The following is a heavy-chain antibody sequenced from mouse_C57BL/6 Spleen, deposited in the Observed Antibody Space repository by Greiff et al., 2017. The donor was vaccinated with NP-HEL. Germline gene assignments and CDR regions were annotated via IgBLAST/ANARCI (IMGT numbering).Heavy chain of an antibody. CDR3: AREGAQATPFAY. CDR1: GYSITSGYY. J-gene: IGHJ3*01. V-gene: IGHV3-6*01. CDR2: ISYDGSN. Sequence: EVKLMESGPGLVKPSQSLSLTCSVTGYSITSGYYWNWIRQFPGNKLEWMGYISYDGSNNYNPSLKNRISITRDTSKNQFFLKLNSVTTEDTATYYCAREGAQATPFAYWGQGTLVTVSA. D-gene: IGHD3-2*02.